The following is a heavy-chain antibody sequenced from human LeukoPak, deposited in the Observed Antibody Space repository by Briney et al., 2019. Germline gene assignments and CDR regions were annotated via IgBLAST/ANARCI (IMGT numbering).Heavy chain of an antibody. Sequence: SETLSLTCTVSGGSISSSSYYWGWIRQPPGKGLEWIGSIYYSGSTYYNPSLKSRVTISVDTSKNQFSLKLSSVTAADTAVYYCARGGWLQSQGLDYWGQGTLVTVSS. CDR1: GGSISSSSYY. CDR3: ARGGWLQSQGLDY. V-gene: IGHV4-39*07. CDR2: IYYSGST. D-gene: IGHD5-24*01. J-gene: IGHJ4*02.